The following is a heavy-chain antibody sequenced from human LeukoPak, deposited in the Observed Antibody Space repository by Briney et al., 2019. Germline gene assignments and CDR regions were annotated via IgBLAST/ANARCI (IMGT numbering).Heavy chain of an antibody. D-gene: IGHD4-23*01. V-gene: IGHV3-7*01. Sequence: GGSLRLSCAASGVTFSSYWMSWVRQAPGKGLEWVANIKQDGSEKYYVDSVKGRFTISRGNAKNSLYLQMNSLRAEATAVYYCAREWYDYGGNSGDAYGYWGQGTLVTVSS. CDR2: IKQDGSEK. CDR3: AREWYDYGGNSGDAYGY. J-gene: IGHJ4*02. CDR1: GVTFSSYW.